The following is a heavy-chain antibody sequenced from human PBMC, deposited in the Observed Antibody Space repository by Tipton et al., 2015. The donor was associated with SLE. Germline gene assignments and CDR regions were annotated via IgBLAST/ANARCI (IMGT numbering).Heavy chain of an antibody. Sequence: PGLVKPSETLSLTCTVSGGSISSHYWSWIRQPPGKGLEWIGYIYYSGNSNYNPSLKSRVTISVDTSKNQFSLKLSSVTAADMAVYFCARLSGYDYWYFDLWGRGTLVTVSS. D-gene: IGHD5-12*01. CDR1: GGSISSHY. V-gene: IGHV4-59*11. CDR3: ARLSGYDYWYFDL. CDR2: IYYSGNS. J-gene: IGHJ2*01.